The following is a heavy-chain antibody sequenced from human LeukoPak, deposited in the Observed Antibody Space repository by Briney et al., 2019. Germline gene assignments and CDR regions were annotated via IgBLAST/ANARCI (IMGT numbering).Heavy chain of an antibody. J-gene: IGHJ4*02. D-gene: IGHD4-11*01. Sequence: QTGGSLRLSCAASGFTFTSYGMHWVRQAPGKGLEWVAFIWSGGTNKYYADSVKGRFAISRDDSHNSVYLQMNSLRVEDTAVYYCAKDIERGFDYTNSLDYWGQGTLVTVSA. CDR2: IWSGGTNK. V-gene: IGHV3-30*02. CDR1: GFTFTSYG. CDR3: AKDIERGFDYTNSLDY.